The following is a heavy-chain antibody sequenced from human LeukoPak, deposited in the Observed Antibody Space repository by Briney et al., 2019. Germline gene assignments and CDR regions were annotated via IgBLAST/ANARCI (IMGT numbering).Heavy chain of an antibody. CDR2: ITSSSTYI. CDR3: ARSIPWAPRGKDYMDV. V-gene: IGHV3-21*01. J-gene: IGHJ6*03. D-gene: IGHD6-6*01. Sequence: SGGSLRLSCAASGFTFSSYSMNWVRQAPGKRLEWVSSITSSSTYIYYADSVKGRFTISRDNAKNSLYLQMNSLRAEDTAVYYCARSIPWAPRGKDYMDVWGKGTTVTVSS. CDR1: GFTFSSYS.